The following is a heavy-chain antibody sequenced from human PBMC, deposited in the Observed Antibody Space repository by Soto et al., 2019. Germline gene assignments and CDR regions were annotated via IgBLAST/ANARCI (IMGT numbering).Heavy chain of an antibody. Sequence: GGSLRLSCAASGFTFSNYGMHWVRQAPGKGLEWVAVISNDGSNKYYADSVKGRFTISRDNSKNTLYLQMNSLRAEDTAVYYCARESNAHFDYWGQGTMVTVSS. D-gene: IGHD7-27*01. J-gene: IGHJ4*02. CDR1: GFTFSNYG. CDR3: ARESNAHFDY. CDR2: ISNDGSNK. V-gene: IGHV3-30*03.